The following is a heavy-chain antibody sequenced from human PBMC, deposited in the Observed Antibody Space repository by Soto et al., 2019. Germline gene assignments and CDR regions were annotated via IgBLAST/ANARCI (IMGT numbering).Heavy chain of an antibody. CDR3: ARDAHSGYSSSWYPRGFDP. CDR2: IYYSGST. J-gene: IGHJ5*02. V-gene: IGHV4-59*01. Sequence: NPSETLSLTCTVSGGSISSYYWSWIRQPPGKGLEWIGYIYYSGSTNYNPSLKSRVTISVDTSKNQFSLKLSSVTAADTAVYYCARDAHSGYSSSWYPRGFDPWGQGTLVTVSS. CDR1: GGSISSYY. D-gene: IGHD6-13*01.